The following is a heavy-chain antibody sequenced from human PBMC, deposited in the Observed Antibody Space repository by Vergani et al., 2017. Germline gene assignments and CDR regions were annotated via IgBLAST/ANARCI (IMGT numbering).Heavy chain of an antibody. Sequence: EVQLVQSGAEVKKPGESLKISCKGSGYSFTNYWIGWVRQMPGKGLKWMGIIYPGDSDTRYSPSFQGQVTISADKSISTAYLQWSSLKASDTAVYYCARAGRNSGTDYYYDCGGQGTLVTVAS. J-gene: IGHJ4*02. D-gene: IGHD1-26*01. CDR2: IYPGDSDT. CDR3: ARAGRNSGTDYYYDC. CDR1: GYSFTNYW. V-gene: IGHV5-51*01.